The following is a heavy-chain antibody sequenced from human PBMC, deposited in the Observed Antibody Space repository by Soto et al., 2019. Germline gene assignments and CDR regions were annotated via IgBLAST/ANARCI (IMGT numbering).Heavy chain of an antibody. CDR3: ARDKGYCSGGSCYPKPMDV. CDR1: GYTLTGYY. Sequence: ASVKVSCKASGYTLTGYYMHWGRQAPGQGLEWMGWINPNSGGTNYAQKFQGWVTMTRDTSISTAYMELSRLRSDDTAVYYCARDKGYCSGGSCYPKPMDVWGQGTTVTVSS. D-gene: IGHD2-15*01. V-gene: IGHV1-2*04. CDR2: INPNSGGT. J-gene: IGHJ6*02.